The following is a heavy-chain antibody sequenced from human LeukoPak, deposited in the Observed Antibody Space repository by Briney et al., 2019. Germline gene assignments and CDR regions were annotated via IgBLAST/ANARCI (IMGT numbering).Heavy chain of an antibody. CDR1: GFTVSSNY. D-gene: IGHD5-12*01. CDR2: VSITGGTT. V-gene: IGHV3-53*01. Sequence: PGGSLRLSCAASGFTVSSNYMSWVRQAPGKGLEWVSVVSITGGTTYNADSVKGRFTISRDNSKNTLYLQMRNLRVDDTAVYYCAISPLRGYFDLWGRGTLVTVSS. CDR3: AISPLRGYFDL. J-gene: IGHJ2*01.